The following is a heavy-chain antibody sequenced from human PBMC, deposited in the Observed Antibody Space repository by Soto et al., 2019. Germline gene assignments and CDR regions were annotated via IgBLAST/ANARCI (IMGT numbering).Heavy chain of an antibody. CDR2: ISGSGKNT. V-gene: IGHV3-23*01. CDR3: AKDKWGYYDSSGYLDY. CDR1: GFIFSNYD. D-gene: IGHD3-22*01. J-gene: IGHJ4*02. Sequence: GGSLRLSCAASGFIFSNYDMSWGRQAPGKGLDWVSTISGSGKNTYYADSVKGRFTVSRDNSKNTLYLQMNSLRAEDTAVYYCAKDKWGYYDSSGYLDYWGQGTLVTVSS.